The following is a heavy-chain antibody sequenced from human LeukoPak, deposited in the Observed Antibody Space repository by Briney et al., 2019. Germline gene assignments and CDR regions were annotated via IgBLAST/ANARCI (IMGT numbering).Heavy chain of an antibody. V-gene: IGHV3-23*01. CDR1: GFTFSAYE. D-gene: IGHD3-3*01. Sequence: GGSLRLSCAASGFTFSAYEMNWVRQAPGKGLEWVSAISGSGGSTYYADSVKGRFTISRDNSKNTLYLQMNSLRAEDTAVYYCAKSEWSPPFDYWGQGTLVTVSA. CDR3: AKSEWSPPFDY. CDR2: ISGSGGST. J-gene: IGHJ4*02.